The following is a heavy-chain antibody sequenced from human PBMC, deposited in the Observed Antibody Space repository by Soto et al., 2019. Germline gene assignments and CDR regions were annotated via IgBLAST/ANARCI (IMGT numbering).Heavy chain of an antibody. V-gene: IGHV3-33*01. Sequence: GGSLRLSCAASGFTFSSYGMHWVRQAPGKGLEWVAVIWYDGSNKYYADSVKGRFTISRDNSKNTLYLQMNSLRAEDTAVYYCAREDTAMVLDYWGQGTLVTVSS. CDR3: AREDTAMVLDY. CDR1: GFTFSSYG. CDR2: IWYDGSNK. J-gene: IGHJ4*02. D-gene: IGHD5-18*01.